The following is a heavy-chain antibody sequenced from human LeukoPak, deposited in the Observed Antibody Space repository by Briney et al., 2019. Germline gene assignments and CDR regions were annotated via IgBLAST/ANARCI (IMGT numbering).Heavy chain of an antibody. J-gene: IGHJ2*01. CDR3: ARATRYYDSSGSPGWYFDL. Sequence: ETLSLTCTVSGGSISSYYWSWIRQPPGKGLEWIGYIYYSGSTNYNPSLKSRVTISVDTSKNQFSLKLSSVTAADTAVYYCARATRYYDSSGSPGWYFDLWGRGTLVTVSS. D-gene: IGHD3-22*01. CDR1: GGSISSYY. V-gene: IGHV4-59*01. CDR2: IYYSGST.